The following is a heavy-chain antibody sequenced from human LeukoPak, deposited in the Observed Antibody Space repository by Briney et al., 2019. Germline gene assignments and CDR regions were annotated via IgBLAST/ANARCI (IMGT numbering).Heavy chain of an antibody. CDR3: ARLYYDFWSGYYNWFDP. J-gene: IGHJ5*02. CDR1: GGSISSGDYY. D-gene: IGHD3-3*01. Sequence: SQTLSLTCTVSGGSISSGDYYWSWIRQPPGKGLEWIGYIYYSGSTYYNPSLKSRVTISVDTSKNQFSLKLSSVTAADTAVYYCARLYYDFWSGYYNWFDPWGQGTLVTVSS. CDR2: IYYSGST. V-gene: IGHV4-30-4*08.